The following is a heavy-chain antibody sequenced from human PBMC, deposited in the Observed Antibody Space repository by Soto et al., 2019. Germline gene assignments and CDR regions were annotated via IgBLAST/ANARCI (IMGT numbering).Heavy chain of an antibody. D-gene: IGHD3-3*01. CDR1: GFTFSSYG. V-gene: IGHV3-30*18. Sequence: SLRLSCAAXGFTFSSYGMHWVRQAPGKGLEWVAVISYDGSNKYYADSVKGRFTISRDNSKNTLYLQMNSLRAEDTAVYYCAKGHDFWSGYYYYGMDVWGQGTTVTVSS. CDR2: ISYDGSNK. J-gene: IGHJ6*02. CDR3: AKGHDFWSGYYYYGMDV.